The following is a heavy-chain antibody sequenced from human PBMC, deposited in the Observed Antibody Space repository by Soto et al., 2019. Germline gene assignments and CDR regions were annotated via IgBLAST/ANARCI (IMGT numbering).Heavy chain of an antibody. CDR3: ASTSYCIGSGCYSRHYYGMDV. V-gene: IGHV1-69*06. J-gene: IGHJ6*02. CDR1: GGTFSKYS. Sequence: QVRLVQSGAEVKKPGSSVKVSCKVSGGTFSKYSLSWVRQTPGQGLEWMGGITPFVDTSNYAQRFLGRVTITADKSTNTAFLEGRALKSEHTALYCGASTSYCIGSGCYSRHYYGMDVWGQGTTVTVSS. CDR2: ITPFVDTS. D-gene: IGHD2-21*01.